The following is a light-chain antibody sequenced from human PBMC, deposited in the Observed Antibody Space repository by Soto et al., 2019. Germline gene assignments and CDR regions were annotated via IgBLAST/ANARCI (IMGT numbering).Light chain of an antibody. J-gene: IGLJ1*01. CDR2: TNS. Sequence: QSVLIQPPSASGTPGQRVTVSCSGGSSNIGSYTFNWYQQLPGATPKLLIYTNSQRRSGVPARFSACKSGTYASLAISGLQSEEEADYYCAAWDDSLNGYVFGPGTKVTVL. V-gene: IGLV1-44*01. CDR1: SSNIGSYT. CDR3: AAWDDSLNGYV.